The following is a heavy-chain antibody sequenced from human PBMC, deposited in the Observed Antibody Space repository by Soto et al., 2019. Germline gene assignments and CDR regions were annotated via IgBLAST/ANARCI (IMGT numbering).Heavy chain of an antibody. J-gene: IGHJ4*02. D-gene: IGHD1-7*01. V-gene: IGHV3-33*01. CDR3: ARDRGLNNWNYEARSFFGEDGLNGIFDY. Sequence: QVQLVESGGGVVQPGRSLRLSCAASGFTFSSYGMHWVRQAPGKGLEWVAGIWYDGSNKYYADSVKGRFTISRDNSKNTQYLQMKSLRAEDTAVYYCARDRGLNNWNYEARSFFGEDGLNGIFDYWGQGTLVTVSS. CDR2: IWYDGSNK. CDR1: GFTFSSYG.